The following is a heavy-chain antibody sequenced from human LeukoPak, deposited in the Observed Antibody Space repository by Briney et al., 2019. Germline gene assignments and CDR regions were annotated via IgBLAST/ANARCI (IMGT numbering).Heavy chain of an antibody. J-gene: IGHJ4*02. CDR3: ARATLLYYYDSSGYYWRSTYYFDY. D-gene: IGHD3-22*01. CDR2: IYYSGST. Sequence: PSETLSLTCTVSGGSISSGDYYWSWIRQPPGKGLEWIGYIYYSGSTYYNPSLKSRVTISVDTSKNQFSLKLSSVTAADTAVYYCARATLLYYYDSSGYYWRSTYYFDYWGQGTLVTVSS. CDR1: GGSISSGDYY. V-gene: IGHV4-30-4*01.